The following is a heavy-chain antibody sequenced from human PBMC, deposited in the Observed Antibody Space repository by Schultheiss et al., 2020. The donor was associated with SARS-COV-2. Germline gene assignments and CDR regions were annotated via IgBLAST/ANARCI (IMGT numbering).Heavy chain of an antibody. D-gene: IGHD3-3*01. CDR1: GGSISSGGYY. V-gene: IGHV4-61*08. CDR3: ARDRPGSGYSAHYFDY. CDR2: IYYSGST. J-gene: IGHJ4*02. Sequence: SETLSLTCTVSGGSISSGGYYWSWIRQHPGKGLEWIGYIYYSGSTNYNPSLKSRVTISVDTSKNQFSLKLSSVTAADTAVYYCARDRPGSGYSAHYFDYWGQGTLVTVSS.